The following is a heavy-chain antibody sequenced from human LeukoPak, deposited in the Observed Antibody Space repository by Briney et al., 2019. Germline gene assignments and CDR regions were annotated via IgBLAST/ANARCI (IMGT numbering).Heavy chain of an antibody. Sequence: ASVKVSCKASGYTFTSYGISWVRQAPGQGLEWMGWISAYNGNTNYAQKLQGRVTMTTDTSTSTAYMELRSLRSGDTAVYYCARDRDVVVPAASYYYYGMDVWGQGTTVTVSS. CDR1: GYTFTSYG. CDR3: ARDRDVVVPAASYYYYGMDV. V-gene: IGHV1-18*01. CDR2: ISAYNGNT. J-gene: IGHJ6*02. D-gene: IGHD2-2*01.